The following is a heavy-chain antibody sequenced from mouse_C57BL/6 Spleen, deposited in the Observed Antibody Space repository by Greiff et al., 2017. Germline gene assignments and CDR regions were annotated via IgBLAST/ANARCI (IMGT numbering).Heavy chain of an antibody. CDR2: IYPGDGDT. CDR1: GYAFSSYW. CDR3: ARSESNLYYYAMDY. Sequence: LVESGAELVKPGASVKISCKASGYAFSSYWMNWVKQRPGKGLEWIGQIYPGDGDTNYNGKFKGKATLTADKSSSTAYMQLSSLTSEDSAVYFCARSESNLYYYAMDYWGQGTSVTVSS. J-gene: IGHJ4*01. V-gene: IGHV1-80*01. D-gene: IGHD2-5*01.